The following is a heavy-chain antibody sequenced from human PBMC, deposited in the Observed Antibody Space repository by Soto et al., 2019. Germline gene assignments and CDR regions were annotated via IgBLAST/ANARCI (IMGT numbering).Heavy chain of an antibody. CDR3: ARRRGPLFRWNYWYFDL. J-gene: IGHJ2*01. D-gene: IGHD1-1*01. Sequence: QVQLQQWGAGLLKPSETLSLTCAVYGGSFSGYYWSWIRQPPGKGLEWIGEINHSGSTNYNPSLKSRVTISVDTSKNQFSLKLSSVTAADTAVYYCARRRGPLFRWNYWYFDLWGRGTLVTVSS. CDR2: INHSGST. CDR1: GGSFSGYY. V-gene: IGHV4-34*01.